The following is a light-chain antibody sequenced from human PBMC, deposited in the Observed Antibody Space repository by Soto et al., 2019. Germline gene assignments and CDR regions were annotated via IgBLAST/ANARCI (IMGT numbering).Light chain of an antibody. CDR2: GAS. CDR1: QSVSSS. J-gene: IGKJ4*01. CDR3: QYYNKWPPG. V-gene: IGKV3-15*01. Sequence: IVMTQSPATLSVSPGERATLACRASQSVSSSLAWYQQKPGQAPRLLIYGASTRATGIPARFSGSGSGTEFTLTISSLQSEDFAVYYCQYYNKWPPGFGGGTKVEIK.